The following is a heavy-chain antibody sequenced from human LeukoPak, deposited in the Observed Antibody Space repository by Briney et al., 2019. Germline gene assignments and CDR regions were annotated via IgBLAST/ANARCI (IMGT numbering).Heavy chain of an antibody. CDR1: GGSISGYY. D-gene: IGHD3-22*01. CDR2: IYYSGST. CDR3: ARVGYYDSSGYYHHAFDI. J-gene: IGHJ3*02. Sequence: SETLSLTCTVSGGSISGYYWSWIRQPPGKGLEWIGYIYYSGSTNYNPSLKSRVTISVDTSKNQFSLKLSSVTAADTAVYYCARVGYYDSSGYYHHAFDIWGQGTMVTVSS. V-gene: IGHV4-59*01.